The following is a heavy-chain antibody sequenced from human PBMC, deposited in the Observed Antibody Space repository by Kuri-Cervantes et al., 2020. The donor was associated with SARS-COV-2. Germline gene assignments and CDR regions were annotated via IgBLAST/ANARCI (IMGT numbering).Heavy chain of an antibody. V-gene: IGHV3-30-3*02. CDR2: ISYDGSNK. CDR1: GFTFSSYA. Sequence: GGSLRLSCAASGFTFSSYAMHWVRQAPGKGLEWVAVISYDGSNKYYADSVKGRFTISRDNSKNTLYLQMNSLRAEDTAVYYCAKWEYQLLWPFDYWGQGTLVPSPQ. J-gene: IGHJ4*02. D-gene: IGHD2-2*01. CDR3: AKWEYQLLWPFDY.